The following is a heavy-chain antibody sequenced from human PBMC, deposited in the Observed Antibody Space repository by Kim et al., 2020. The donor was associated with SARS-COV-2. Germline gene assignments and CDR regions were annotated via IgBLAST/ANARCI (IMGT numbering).Heavy chain of an antibody. D-gene: IGHD3-3*01. J-gene: IGHJ3*02. Sequence: ASVKVSCKASGYTFTGYYMHWVRQAPGQGLEWMGRINPNSGGTNYAQKFQGRVTMTRDTSISTAYMELSRLRSDDTAVYYCASFRWDHLRFLEWLPRGHAFDIWGQGTMVTVSS. CDR1: GYTFTGYY. CDR3: ASFRWDHLRFLEWLPRGHAFDI. V-gene: IGHV1-2*06. CDR2: INPNSGGT.